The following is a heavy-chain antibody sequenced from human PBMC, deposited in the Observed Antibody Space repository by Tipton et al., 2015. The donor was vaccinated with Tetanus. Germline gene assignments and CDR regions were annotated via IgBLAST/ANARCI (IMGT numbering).Heavy chain of an antibody. CDR2: LDYSGNT. CDR3: ARGWSECSSWSCSPFDS. D-gene: IGHD2-2*01. Sequence: TLSLTCTVSGGSISSSYYYWGWIRQPPGKGLEWIVSLDYSGNTYYNSSLMSRVTISVDTSKNQFSLRLNSVTAVDTAVYYCARGWSECSSWSCSPFDSWGQGTLVTVSS. CDR1: GGSISSSYYY. V-gene: IGHV4-39*01. J-gene: IGHJ4*02.